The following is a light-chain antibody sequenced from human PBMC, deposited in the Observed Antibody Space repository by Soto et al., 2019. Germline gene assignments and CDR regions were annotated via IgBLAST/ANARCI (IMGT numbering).Light chain of an antibody. Sequence: EIVMTQSPATLAVSPGETTRLSCRASQSINSDVAWYQQKLGQTPRLLIHGASTRATGIAARFSGSGSGTEFTLTISGLQAEDVAVYYCQQYFTTPRLAFGGGTKVEIK. V-gene: IGKV3-15*01. CDR3: QQYFTTPRLA. CDR2: GAS. CDR1: QSINSD. J-gene: IGKJ4*01.